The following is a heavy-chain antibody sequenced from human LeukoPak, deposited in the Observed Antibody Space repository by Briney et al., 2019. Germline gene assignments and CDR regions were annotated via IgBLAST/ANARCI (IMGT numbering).Heavy chain of an antibody. CDR2: ISGSGGST. Sequence: GGSLRLSCAASGFTFSSYAMSWVRQAPGKGLEWVSAISGSGGSTYYADSVKGRFTISRDNSKNTLYLQMNSLRAEDTAVYYCARGLVAVTTRGGYFDYWGQGTLVTVSS. J-gene: IGHJ4*02. D-gene: IGHD4-11*01. CDR1: GFTFSSYA. CDR3: ARGLVAVTTRGGYFDY. V-gene: IGHV3-23*01.